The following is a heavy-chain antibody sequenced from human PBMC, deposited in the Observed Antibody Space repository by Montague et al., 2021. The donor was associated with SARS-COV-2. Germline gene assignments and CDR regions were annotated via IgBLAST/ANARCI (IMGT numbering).Heavy chain of an antibody. CDR2: SDHSGIT. CDR1: GGSISSGSC. J-gene: IGHJ4*02. D-gene: IGHD4/OR15-4a*01. CDR3: ARVISAVAGANFYFDY. V-gene: IGHV4-38-2*02. Sequence: SETLSLTCTVSGGSISSGSCWGWIRQPPGKGLEWIGTSDHSGITYYSPSLKSRVTISLDTSKNQFSLNLDSVTASDTAMYYCARVISAVAGANFYFDYWGQGTLVTVSS.